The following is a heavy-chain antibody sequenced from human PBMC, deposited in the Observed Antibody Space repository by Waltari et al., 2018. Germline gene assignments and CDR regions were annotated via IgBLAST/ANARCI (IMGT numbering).Heavy chain of an antibody. V-gene: IGHV4-34*01. CDR2: INHSGST. Sequence: QVQLQQWGAGLLKPSETLSLTCAVYGGSFSGYYWRWIRQPPGKGLEWIGEINHSGSTNYNPSLKSRVTISVDTSKNQFSLKLSSVTAADTAVYYCARGQMRIAARRYYYGMDVWGQGTTVTVSS. J-gene: IGHJ6*02. CDR3: ARGQMRIAARRYYYGMDV. CDR1: GGSFSGYY. D-gene: IGHD6-6*01.